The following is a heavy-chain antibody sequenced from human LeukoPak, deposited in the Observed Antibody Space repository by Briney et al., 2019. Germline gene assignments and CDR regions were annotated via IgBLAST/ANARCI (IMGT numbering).Heavy chain of an antibody. V-gene: IGHV3-33*01. CDR1: GFTFSSYG. Sequence: PGGSLRLSCAASGFTFSSYGMHWVRQAPGKGLEWVAAIWSDGSNKYYVDSVKGRFTISRDNSKNTLYLQMNSLRAEDTAVYYCARTPDSSSQPYWGQGTLVTVSS. CDR3: ARTPDSSSQPY. CDR2: IWSDGSNK. J-gene: IGHJ4*02. D-gene: IGHD6-13*01.